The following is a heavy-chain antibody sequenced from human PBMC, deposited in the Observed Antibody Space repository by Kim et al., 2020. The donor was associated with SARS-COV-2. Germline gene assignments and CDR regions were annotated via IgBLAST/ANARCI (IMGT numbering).Heavy chain of an antibody. Sequence: ESLKGRSTISRDNSNHTLYLQMNSLSPEDTAIYYCTRGSTTSVHFYYGMDVWGQGTTVTVSS. V-gene: IGHV3-23*01. D-gene: IGHD4-17*01. CDR3: TRGSTTSVHFYYGMDV. J-gene: IGHJ6*02.